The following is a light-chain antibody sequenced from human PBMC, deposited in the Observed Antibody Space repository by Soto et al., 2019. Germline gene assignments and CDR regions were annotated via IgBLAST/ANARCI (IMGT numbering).Light chain of an antibody. V-gene: IGKV3-15*01. Sequence: EIVMTQSPTTLSVSPGRRATLACRASQSVSSNLAWYQQKPGQAPRIFIYGASTRATGIPARFSGSLYGTEFNLTISSLQSEDFAVYYCQQYNNWPQTFGQGTKVDI. CDR2: GAS. CDR3: QQYNNWPQT. CDR1: QSVSSN. J-gene: IGKJ1*01.